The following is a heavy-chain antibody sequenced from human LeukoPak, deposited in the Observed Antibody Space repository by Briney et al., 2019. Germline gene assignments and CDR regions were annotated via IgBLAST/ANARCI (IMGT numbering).Heavy chain of an antibody. CDR3: ARGPFYYDFWSGYIDY. CDR1: GYTFTGYY. CDR2: INPNSGGT. D-gene: IGHD3-3*01. Sequence: EASVKVSCKASGYTFTGYYMHWVRQAPGHGLEWMGWINPNSGGTNYAQNFQGRVAMTRDTSISTACMELTSLRSDDTAVYYCARGPFYYDFWSGYIDYWGQGTLVTVSS. J-gene: IGHJ4*02. V-gene: IGHV1-2*02.